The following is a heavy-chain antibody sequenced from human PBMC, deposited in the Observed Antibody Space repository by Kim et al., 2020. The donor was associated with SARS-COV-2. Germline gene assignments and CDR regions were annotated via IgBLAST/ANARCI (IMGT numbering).Heavy chain of an antibody. D-gene: IGHD2-15*01. V-gene: IGHV3-66*01. CDR3: AREPTVGDCSGGSCSAT. Sequence: GGSLRLSCAASGFTVSSNYMSWVRQAPGKGLEWVSVIYSGGSTYYADSVKGRFTISRDNSKNTLYLQMNSLRAEDTAVYYCAREPTVGDCSGGSCSATWGQGTLVTVSS. J-gene: IGHJ4*02. CDR2: IYSGGST. CDR1: GFTVSSNY.